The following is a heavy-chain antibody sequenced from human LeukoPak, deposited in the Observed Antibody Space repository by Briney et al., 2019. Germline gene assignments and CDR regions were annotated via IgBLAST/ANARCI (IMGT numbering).Heavy chain of an antibody. CDR2: ITPNSGGT. CDR3: ARDRAGGGYYALNY. CDR1: GYTFTDYY. J-gene: IGHJ4*02. V-gene: IGHV1-2*06. Sequence: ASVKVSCKASGYTFTDYYLHWVRQAPGQGLEWMGRITPNSGGTNYAQKFQGRVTMTRDTSINTAYMELSRLSSDDTAMYYCARDRAGGGYYALNYWGQGTLVTVSS. D-gene: IGHD3-22*01.